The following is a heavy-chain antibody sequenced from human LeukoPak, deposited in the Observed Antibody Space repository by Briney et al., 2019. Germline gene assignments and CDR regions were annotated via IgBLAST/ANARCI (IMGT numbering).Heavy chain of an antibody. D-gene: IGHD6-19*01. J-gene: IGHJ4*02. V-gene: IGHV1-2*02. Sequence: GASVKVSCRASGYTFTGYYLHWVRQAPGQGLEWMGWINPNSGGTNYAQKFQGRVTMTRDTSISTAYMELSRLRSDDTAVYYCARVFGAVAGTGYFDYWGQGTLVTASS. CDR3: ARVFGAVAGTGYFDY. CDR2: INPNSGGT. CDR1: GYTFTGYY.